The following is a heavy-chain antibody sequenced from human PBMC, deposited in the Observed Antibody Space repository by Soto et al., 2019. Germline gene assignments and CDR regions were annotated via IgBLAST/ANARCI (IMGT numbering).Heavy chain of an antibody. CDR3: AELHQNGGAEVGDAFDI. D-gene: IGHD3-16*01. J-gene: IGHJ3*02. CDR1: GFTFSSYG. Sequence: GGSLRLSCAASGFTFSSYGMHWVRQAPGKGLEWVAVISYDGSNKYYADSVKGRFTISRDNSKNTLYLQMNSLRAEDTAVYYCAELHQNGGAEVGDAFDIWGQGTMVTVSS. V-gene: IGHV3-30*18. CDR2: ISYDGSNK.